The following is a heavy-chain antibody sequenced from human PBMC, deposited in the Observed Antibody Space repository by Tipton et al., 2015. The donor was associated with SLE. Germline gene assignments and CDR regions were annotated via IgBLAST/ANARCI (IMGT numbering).Heavy chain of an antibody. V-gene: IGHV1-24*01. D-gene: IGHD6-6*01. Sequence: QLVQSGAEVKKPGASVKVSCKLSGYTLTDTSIHWVRQAPGKGLEWMGLFDPEDDETLHAQKFQDRFTMTADTSTDTASMELSSLRSDDTAVYYCATLKQLGTESYFYYWGQGTLVTVSS. CDR1: GYTLTDTS. CDR3: ATLKQLGTESYFYY. CDR2: FDPEDDET. J-gene: IGHJ4*02.